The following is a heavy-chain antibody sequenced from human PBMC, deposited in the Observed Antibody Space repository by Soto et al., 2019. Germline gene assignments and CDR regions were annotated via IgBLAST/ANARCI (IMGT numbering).Heavy chain of an antibody. D-gene: IGHD4-17*01. Sequence: SETLSFTFTVSGGSISSSSYYWGWIRQAPGKGLEWIGSIYYSGTTYYNPSLKSRVTISVDTSKNQFSLKLSSVTAADTAVYYCARHLGDDYGVGWFDPWGQGTLVTVS. J-gene: IGHJ5*02. V-gene: IGHV4-39*01. CDR2: IYYSGTT. CDR3: ARHLGDDYGVGWFDP. CDR1: GGSISSSSYY.